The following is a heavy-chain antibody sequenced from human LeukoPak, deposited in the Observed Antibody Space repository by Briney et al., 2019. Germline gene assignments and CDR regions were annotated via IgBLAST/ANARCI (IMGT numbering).Heavy chain of an antibody. CDR3: ARVRGDFWSGSSNDY. CDR2: IYYSGST. V-gene: IGHV4-38-2*02. J-gene: IGHJ4*02. D-gene: IGHD3-3*01. CDR1: GYSISSGYY. Sequence: PSETLSLTCTVSGYSISSGYYWGWIQQPPGKGLEWIGSIYYSGSTYYNPSLKRRVTISVDTSKNQFSLKLSSVTAADTAVYYCARVRGDFWSGSSNDYWGQGTLVTVSS.